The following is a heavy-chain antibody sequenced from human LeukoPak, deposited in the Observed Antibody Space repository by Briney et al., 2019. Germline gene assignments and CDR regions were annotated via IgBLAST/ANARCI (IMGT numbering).Heavy chain of an antibody. Sequence: SETLSLTCTVSGGSISGNYWSWIRQPSGKGLEWIGYIYYSGSTNYNPSLKSRVTISVDTSKNQFSLKLSSVTAADTAVYYCARSILGSGWACIDYWGQGTLVTVSS. CDR1: GGSISGNY. D-gene: IGHD6-19*01. CDR3: ARSILGSGWACIDY. V-gene: IGHV4-59*01. J-gene: IGHJ4*02. CDR2: IYYSGST.